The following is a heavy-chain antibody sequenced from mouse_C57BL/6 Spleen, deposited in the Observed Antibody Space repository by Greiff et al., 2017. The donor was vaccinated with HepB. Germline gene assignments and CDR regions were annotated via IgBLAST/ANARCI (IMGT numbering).Heavy chain of an antibody. CDR1: GFTFSSYA. D-gene: IGHD1-1*01. CDR3: ARDITTPAWFAY. V-gene: IGHV5-4*01. Sequence: EVMLVESGGGLVKPGGSLKLSCAASGFTFSSYAMSWVRQTPEKRLEWVATISDGGSYTYYPDNVKGRFTISRDNAKNNLYLQMSHLKSEDTAMYYCARDITTPAWFAYWGQGTLVTVSA. J-gene: IGHJ3*01. CDR2: ISDGGSYT.